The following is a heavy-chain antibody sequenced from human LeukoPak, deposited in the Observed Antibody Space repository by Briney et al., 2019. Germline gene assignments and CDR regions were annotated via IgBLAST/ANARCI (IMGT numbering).Heavy chain of an antibody. J-gene: IGHJ5*02. CDR2: INHSGST. V-gene: IGHV4-39*01. D-gene: IGHD3-10*01. CDR1: GDSISSGGYY. Sequence: SQTLSLTCTVSGDSISSGGYYWSWIRQPPGKGLEWIGEINHSGSTNYNPSLKSRVTISVDTSKNQFSLKLSSVTAADTAVYYCARHRITMVRGVAKNNWFDPWGQGTLVTVSS. CDR3: ARHRITMVRGVAKNNWFDP.